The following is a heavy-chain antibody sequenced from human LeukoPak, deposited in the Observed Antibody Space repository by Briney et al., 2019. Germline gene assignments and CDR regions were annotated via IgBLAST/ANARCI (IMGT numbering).Heavy chain of an antibody. CDR3: ARDIYSSGWYQRF. D-gene: IGHD6-19*01. V-gene: IGHV1-2*02. CDR2: INPNSGGT. CDR1: GYTFTGYY. J-gene: IGHJ4*02. Sequence: ASVTVSCKASGYTFTGYYMHWVRQAPGQGLEWMGWINPNSGGTNYAQKFQGRVTTTRDTSISTAYMELSSLRSDDTAVYYCARDIYSSGWYQRFWGQGTLVTVSS.